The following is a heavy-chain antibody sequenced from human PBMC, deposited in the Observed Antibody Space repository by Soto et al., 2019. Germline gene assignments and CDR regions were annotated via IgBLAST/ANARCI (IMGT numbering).Heavy chain of an antibody. V-gene: IGHV1-46*01. CDR3: ARDHYYDSSGYGNWFDY. Sequence: ASGYTFTSYYMHWVRQAPGQGLEWMGIINPSGGSTSYAQKFQGRVTMTRDTSTSTVYMELSSLRSEDTAVYYCARDHYYDSSGYGNWFDYWGQGTLVTVSS. CDR1: GYTFTSYY. J-gene: IGHJ4*02. CDR2: INPSGGST. D-gene: IGHD3-22*01.